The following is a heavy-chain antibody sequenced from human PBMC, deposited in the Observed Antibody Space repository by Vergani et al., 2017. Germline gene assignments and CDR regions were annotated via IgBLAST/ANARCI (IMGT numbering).Heavy chain of an antibody. CDR3: ARXTRAPYYYYYYMDV. CDR1: GGSISSGSYY. D-gene: IGHD3-10*01. J-gene: IGHJ6*03. Sequence: QVQLQESGPGLVKPSQTLSLTCTVSGGSISSGSYYWSWIRQPAGKGLEWIGRIYTSGSTNYNPSLKSRVTMSVDTSKNQFSLKLSSVTAADTAVYYCARXTRAPYYYYYYMDVWGKGTTVTVSS. V-gene: IGHV4-61*02. CDR2: IYTSGST.